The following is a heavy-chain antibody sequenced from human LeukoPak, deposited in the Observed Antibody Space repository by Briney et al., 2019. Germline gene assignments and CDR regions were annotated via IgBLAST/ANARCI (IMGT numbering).Heavy chain of an antibody. D-gene: IGHD3-16*01. CDR3: ASGPGGSYYYYYYMDV. CDR1: GGTFSSYA. CDR2: IIPIFGTA. J-gene: IGHJ6*03. V-gene: IGHV1-69*13. Sequence: SVKVSCKASGGTFSSYAISWMRQAPGQGLEWMGGIIPIFGTANYAQKFQGRVTITADESTSTAYMELSSLRSEDTAVYYCASGPGGSYYYYYYMDVWGKGTTVTISS.